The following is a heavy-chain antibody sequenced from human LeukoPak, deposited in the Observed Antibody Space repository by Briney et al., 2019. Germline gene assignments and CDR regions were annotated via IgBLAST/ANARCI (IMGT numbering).Heavy chain of an antibody. J-gene: IGHJ3*02. CDR1: GYTLTKLS. CDR3: ATSGCIAAAGTCAFDI. D-gene: IGHD6-13*01. CDR2: FDPEDGET. Sequence: ASVKVSCKVSGYTLTKLSMHWVRQAPGKGLEWMGGFDPEDGETIYAQKFQGRVTMTEDTSTDTAYMELSSLRSEDTAVYYCATSGCIAAAGTCAFDIWGQGTMVTVSS. V-gene: IGHV1-24*01.